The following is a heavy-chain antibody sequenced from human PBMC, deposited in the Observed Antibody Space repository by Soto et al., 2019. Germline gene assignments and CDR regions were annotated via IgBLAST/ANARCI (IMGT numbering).Heavy chain of an antibody. D-gene: IGHD3-10*01. CDR1: GGSISSYY. Sequence: SETLSLTCTVSGGSISSYYWSWIRQPPGKGLEWIGYIYYSGSANYNPSLKSRVTISVDTSKNQFSLKLSSVTAADTAVYYCARAPMVRGVIYGMDVWGQGTTVTVSS. V-gene: IGHV4-59*01. CDR2: IYYSGSA. CDR3: ARAPMVRGVIYGMDV. J-gene: IGHJ6*02.